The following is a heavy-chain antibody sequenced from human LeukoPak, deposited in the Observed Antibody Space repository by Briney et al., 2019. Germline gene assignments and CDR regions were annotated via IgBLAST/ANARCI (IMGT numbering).Heavy chain of an antibody. CDR1: GGSISSYY. D-gene: IGHD2-2*01. CDR2: IFYSGSA. Sequence: SETLSLTCTVSGGSISSYYWSWIRQPPGKGLEWIGYIFYSGSANYNPSLKSRVTISVDTSKNQFSLKLSSVTAADTAVYYCARAQPARYCTSTSCYAAFDIWGQGTMVTVSS. CDR3: ARAQPARYCTSTSCYAAFDI. V-gene: IGHV4-59*01. J-gene: IGHJ3*02.